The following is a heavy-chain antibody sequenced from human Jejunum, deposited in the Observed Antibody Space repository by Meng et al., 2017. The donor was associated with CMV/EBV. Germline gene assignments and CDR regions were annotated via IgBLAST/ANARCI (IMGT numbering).Heavy chain of an antibody. J-gene: IGHJ6*02. D-gene: IGHD3-10*01. CDR1: FTFSSYA. CDR3: AKRITTARGTKLSSMDV. V-gene: IGHV3-23*03. CDR2: ISAVFST. Sequence: FTFSSYAMSWVRQAPGKGLEWVSYISAVFSTYYADSVKGRFTISRDNSKDTLYLQLDSLRAEDTAVYYCAKRITTARGTKLSSMDVWGLGTTVTVSS.